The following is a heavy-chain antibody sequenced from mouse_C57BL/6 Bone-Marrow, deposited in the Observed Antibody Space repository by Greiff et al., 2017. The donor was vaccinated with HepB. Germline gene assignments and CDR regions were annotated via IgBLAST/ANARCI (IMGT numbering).Heavy chain of an antibody. Sequence: QVQLKQSGAELVRPGASVTLSCKASGYTFTDYEMHWVKQTPVHGLEWIGAIDPETGGTAYNQKFKGKAILTADKSSSTAYMELRSLTSEDSAVYYCPITTVVAPTFYFDYWGQGTTLTVSS. CDR2: IDPETGGT. D-gene: IGHD1-1*01. V-gene: IGHV1-15*01. CDR1: GYTFTDYE. J-gene: IGHJ2*01. CDR3: PITTVVAPTFYFDY.